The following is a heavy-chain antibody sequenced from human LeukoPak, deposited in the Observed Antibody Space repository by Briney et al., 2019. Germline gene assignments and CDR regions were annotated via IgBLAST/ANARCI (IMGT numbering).Heavy chain of an antibody. CDR2: ISAYNGNT. CDR3: ARGEGGNWNDDDSYGDY. Sequence: ASVKVSCKASGYTFTSYGISWVRQAPGQGLEWMGWISAYNGNTNYAQKLQGRVTMTTHTSTSTAYMELRSLRSDDTAVYYCARGEGGNWNDDDSYGDYWGQGTLVTVSS. D-gene: IGHD1-20*01. CDR1: GYTFTSYG. V-gene: IGHV1-18*01. J-gene: IGHJ4*02.